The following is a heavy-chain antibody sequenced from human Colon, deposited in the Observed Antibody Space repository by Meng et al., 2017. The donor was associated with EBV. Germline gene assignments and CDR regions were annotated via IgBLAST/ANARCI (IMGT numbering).Heavy chain of an antibody. CDR1: RCSISRGGYY. CDR3: ARASYGSGSPLGESWFDP. Sequence: GQPQWWGAGLVKPSDTLAPTFTASRCSISRGGYYVSWIRPHPGKGLEWIGYIHDSGSTYYNPSLKSRVTISADTSKNQFSLKLSSVTAADTAVYYCARASYGSGSPLGESWFDPWGQGTLVTVSS. J-gene: IGHJ5*02. D-gene: IGHD3-10*01. CDR2: IHDSGST. V-gene: IGHV4-31*03.